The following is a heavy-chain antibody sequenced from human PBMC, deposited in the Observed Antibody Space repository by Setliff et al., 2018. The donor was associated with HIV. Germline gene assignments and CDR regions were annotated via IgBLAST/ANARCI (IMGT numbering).Heavy chain of an antibody. CDR2: ISGSAGAT. CDR3: AKSLYDFWSGVTIFDY. D-gene: IGHD3-3*01. V-gene: IGHV3-23*01. Sequence: GESLRLSCGASGFTFNNFAMSWVRQSPGKGLEWVADISGSAGATHYADSVKGRFIISRDNSQNTLFLQMDSLRGDDTAVYYCAKSLYDFWSGVTIFDYWGQGSLVTVSS. J-gene: IGHJ4*02. CDR1: GFTFNNFA.